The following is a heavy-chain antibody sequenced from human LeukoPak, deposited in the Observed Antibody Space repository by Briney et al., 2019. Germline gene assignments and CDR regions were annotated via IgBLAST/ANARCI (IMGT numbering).Heavy chain of an antibody. D-gene: IGHD6-19*01. CDR2: IWFDGSKQ. CDR1: GFTFSTYG. Sequence: GGSLRLSCAASGFTFSTYGMHWVRQAPGKGRDGVAVIWFDGSKQYYVGSVRGRLSISRDNSKNTLYLQMNTLRAEDTGVYYCARDRGSGDSFDLWGQGAMVTVSS. CDR3: ARDRGSGDSFDL. V-gene: IGHV3-33*01. J-gene: IGHJ3*01.